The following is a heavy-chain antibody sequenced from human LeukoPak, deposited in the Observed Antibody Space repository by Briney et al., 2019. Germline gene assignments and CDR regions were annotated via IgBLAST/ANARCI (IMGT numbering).Heavy chain of an antibody. J-gene: IGHJ4*02. CDR2: FDPEDGET. CDR3: ATERGGSRTRDY. V-gene: IGHV1-24*01. Sequence: ASVTVSFTFSVYTLTELSMHWVRQPPGKGLGWMGGFDPEDGETINAQKFQGRVTITEDTSTDTAYMELRSLRSEDTAVYYCATERGGSRTRDYWGQGTLVTVSS. D-gene: IGHD3-10*01. CDR1: VYTLTELS.